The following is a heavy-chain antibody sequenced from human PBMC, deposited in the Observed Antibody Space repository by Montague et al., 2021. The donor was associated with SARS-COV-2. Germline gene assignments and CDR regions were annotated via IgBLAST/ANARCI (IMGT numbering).Heavy chain of an antibody. CDR2: LSIGGST. D-gene: IGHD3-10*01. J-gene: IGHJ3*02. Sequence: SETLSLTCTVFGDSINTYSWSWIRQPAGKGLEWIGRLSIGGSTNSNPSLKSRVSMSVDTSKNQFSLKLSSVTAADTAVYYCASLCMVRGVCPGVGAFDIWGQGTMVTVSS. CDR1: GDSINTYS. CDR3: ASLCMVRGVCPGVGAFDI. V-gene: IGHV4-4*07.